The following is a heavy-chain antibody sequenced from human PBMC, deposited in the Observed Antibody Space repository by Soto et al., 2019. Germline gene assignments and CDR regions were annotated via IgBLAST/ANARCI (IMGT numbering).Heavy chain of an antibody. CDR2: INHSGST. CDR3: ARGFRYCSGGSCYSGREYYFDY. D-gene: IGHD2-15*01. J-gene: IGHJ4*02. CDR1: GGSFSGYY. V-gene: IGHV4-34*01. Sequence: SETLSLTCAVYGGSFSGYYWSWIRQPPGKGLEWIGEINHSGSTNYNPSLKSRVTISVDTSKNQFSLKLSPVTAADTAVYYCARGFRYCSGGSCYSGREYYFDYWGQGTLVTVSS.